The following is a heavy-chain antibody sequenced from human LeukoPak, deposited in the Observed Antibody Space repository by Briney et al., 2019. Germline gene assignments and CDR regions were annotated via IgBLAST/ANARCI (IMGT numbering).Heavy chain of an antibody. D-gene: IGHD3-10*01. J-gene: IGHJ4*02. CDR3: ASVDRGWFGVGDY. CDR1: GGSISSSNYY. CDR2: IHYSGST. V-gene: IGHV4-39*01. Sequence: SETLSLTCTVSGGSISSSNYYWGWIRQPPGKGLEWIGSIHYSGSTYYNPSLKSRLTISVDTSKNQFSLKLTSVTAADTAVYYCASVDRGWFGVGDYWGRGTLVTVSS.